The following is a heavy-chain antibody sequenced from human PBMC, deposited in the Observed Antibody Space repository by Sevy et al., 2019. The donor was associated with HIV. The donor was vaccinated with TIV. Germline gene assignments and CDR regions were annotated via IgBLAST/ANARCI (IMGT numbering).Heavy chain of an antibody. V-gene: IGHV4-34*01. CDR2: INHSGST. Sequence: SETLSLTCAVYGGSFSGYYWSWIRQPPGKGLEWIGEINHSGSTNYNPSLKSRVTISVDTSKNQFSLKLRSVTAADTAVYYCARGSLSEGYVGVWFDPWGQGTLVTVSS. D-gene: IGHD3-16*01. CDR1: GGSFSGYY. J-gene: IGHJ5*02. CDR3: ARGSLSEGYVGVWFDP.